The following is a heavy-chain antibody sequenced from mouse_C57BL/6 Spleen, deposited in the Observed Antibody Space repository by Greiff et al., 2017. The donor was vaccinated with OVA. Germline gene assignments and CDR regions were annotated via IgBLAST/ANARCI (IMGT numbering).Heavy chain of an antibody. Sequence: EVKLMESGAELVRPGASVKLSCTASGFNIKDDYMHWVKQRPEQGLEWIGWIDPENGDTEYASKFQGKATITADTSSNTAYLQLSSLTSEDTAVYYCTTLYGSRYFDVWGTGTTVTVSS. CDR1: GFNIKDDY. CDR3: TTLYGSRYFDV. J-gene: IGHJ1*03. CDR2: IDPENGDT. V-gene: IGHV14-4*01. D-gene: IGHD1-1*01.